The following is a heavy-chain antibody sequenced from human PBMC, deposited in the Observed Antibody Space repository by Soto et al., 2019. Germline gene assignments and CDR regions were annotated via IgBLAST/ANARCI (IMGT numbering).Heavy chain of an antibody. CDR2: INVGNGNT. CDR3: ATDRCGGDCSFGY. V-gene: IGHV1-3*01. J-gene: IGHJ4*02. Sequence: ASVKVSCKASGYTFTIYPMHWVRQAPGQRLEWMGWINVGNGNTKYSQKFQGRVTITRDTSASTAYMELSSMRSEDTAVYYSATDRCGGDCSFGYWGQGTLVTVSS. D-gene: IGHD2-21*02. CDR1: GYTFTIYP.